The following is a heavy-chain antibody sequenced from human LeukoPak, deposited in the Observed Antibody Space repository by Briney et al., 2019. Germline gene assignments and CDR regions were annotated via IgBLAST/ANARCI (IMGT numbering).Heavy chain of an antibody. D-gene: IGHD6-6*01. J-gene: IGHJ4*02. CDR1: GYIFTTYW. V-gene: IGHV5-51*01. Sequence: GASLNISCQISGYIFTTYWIAWVRQMPGKGLEWMGVIYPADSDTKYSPSFQGQVTFSVDKSISTAYLQWNSLKASDTAIYYCARRPAFYFDYWGQGTLVTVSS. CDR3: ARRPAFYFDY. CDR2: IYPADSDT.